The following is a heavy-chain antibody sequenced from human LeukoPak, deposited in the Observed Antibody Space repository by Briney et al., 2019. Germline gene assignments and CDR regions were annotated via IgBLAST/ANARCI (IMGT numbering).Heavy chain of an antibody. CDR3: AREGREYAAWGYSSYKGAFDI. V-gene: IGHV1-69*13. J-gene: IGHJ3*02. D-gene: IGHD6-19*01. CDR1: GGTFSSYA. Sequence: SVKVSCKAFGGTFSSYAISWLRQAPGQGLEWMGGIIPIFGTANYAQKFQGRVTITADESTSTAYMELSSLRSEDTAVYYCAREGREYAAWGYSSYKGAFDIWGQGTMVTVSS. CDR2: IIPIFGTA.